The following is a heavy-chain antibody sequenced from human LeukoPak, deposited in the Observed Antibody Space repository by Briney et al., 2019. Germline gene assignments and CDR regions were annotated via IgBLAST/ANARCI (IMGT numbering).Heavy chain of an antibody. CDR1: GGTFSSYA. D-gene: IGHD6-6*01. CDR2: IIPIFGTA. J-gene: IGHJ3*02. CDR3: ASPNHASGYSSSPDNDAFDI. V-gene: IGHV1-69*05. Sequence: SVKVSCKASGGTFSSYAISWMRQAPGQGLEWMGGIIPIFGTANYAQKFQGRVTITTDESTSTAYMELSSLRSEDTAVYYCASPNHASGYSSSPDNDAFDIWGQGTMVTVSS.